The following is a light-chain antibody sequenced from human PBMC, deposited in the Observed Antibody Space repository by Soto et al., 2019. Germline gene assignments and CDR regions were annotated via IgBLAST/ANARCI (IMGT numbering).Light chain of an antibody. V-gene: IGLV1-40*01. CDR1: SSNIGAGYD. CDR2: GNS. J-gene: IGLJ3*02. CDR3: PSYDSSLSGWV. Sequence: QSVLTQPPSVSGAPGQRVTISCTGSSSNIGAGYDVHWYQQLPGTAPKLLISGNSNRPSGVPDRFSGSKSGTSASLAITGLQAEDEADYYCPSYDSSLSGWVFGAGTKLTVL.